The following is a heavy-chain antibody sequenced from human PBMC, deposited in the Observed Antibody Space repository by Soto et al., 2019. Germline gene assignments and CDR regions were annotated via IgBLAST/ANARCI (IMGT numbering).Heavy chain of an antibody. J-gene: IGHJ4*02. D-gene: IGHD1-7*01. CDR1: GFTFSSYG. CDR2: IWYDGSNK. CDR3: ARDMALELPYYFDY. Sequence: QVQLVESGGGVVQPGRSLRLSCAASGFTFSSYGMHWVRQAPGKGLEWVAVIWYDGSNKYYADSVKGRFTISRDNSKNELYLQMNSLRAEDTAVYYCARDMALELPYYFDYWGQGTLVTVSS. V-gene: IGHV3-33*01.